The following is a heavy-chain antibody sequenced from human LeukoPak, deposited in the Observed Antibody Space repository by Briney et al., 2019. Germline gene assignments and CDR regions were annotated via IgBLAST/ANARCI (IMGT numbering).Heavy chain of an antibody. D-gene: IGHD2-2*01. CDR1: GGSISSSSYY. Sequence: SETLSLTCTVSGGSISSSSYYWGWIRQPPGKGLEWIGTIHYSGGTYYNPSLKSRVTISVDTSKNQFSLKLTSATAADTAVYYCARRYCSSTSCDFDYWGQGTLVTVSS. J-gene: IGHJ4*02. V-gene: IGHV4-39*01. CDR2: IHYSGGT. CDR3: ARRYCSSTSCDFDY.